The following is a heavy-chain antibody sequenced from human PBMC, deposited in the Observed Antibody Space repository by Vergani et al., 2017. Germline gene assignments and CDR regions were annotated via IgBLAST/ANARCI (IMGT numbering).Heavy chain of an antibody. J-gene: IGHJ6*02. CDR2: IYHSGST. CDR1: GGSISSSNW. V-gene: IGHV4-4*03. D-gene: IGHD3-9*01. CDR3: ARALKLRYSPFGDYYYYGMDV. Sequence: QVRLQESGPGLVKPPGTLSLTCAVSGGSISSSNWWSWVRQPPGKGLQWIGEIYHSGSTNYNPSLKSRVTISVDKSKNQFSLKLSSVTAADTAVYYCARALKLRYSPFGDYYYYGMDVWGQGTTVTVSS.